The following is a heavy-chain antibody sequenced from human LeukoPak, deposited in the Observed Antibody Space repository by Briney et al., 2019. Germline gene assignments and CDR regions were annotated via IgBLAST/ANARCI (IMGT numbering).Heavy chain of an antibody. J-gene: IGHJ3*01. CDR2: IFYDGRA. CDR3: AREVIIVGDSDAFDL. Sequence: SETLPLTCTISGGSISSANHFWSWVRQSPGEGLEWIGYIFYDGRAHYNPSLRSRLSMSIDVSKNQFSLSLGSVTAADTAIYYCAREVIIVGDSDAFDLWGHGTMVTVSS. CDR1: GGSISSANHF. D-gene: IGHD1-26*01. V-gene: IGHV4-30-4*08.